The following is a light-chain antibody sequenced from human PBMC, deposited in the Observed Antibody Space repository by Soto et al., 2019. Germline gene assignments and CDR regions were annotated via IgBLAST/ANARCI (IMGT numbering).Light chain of an antibody. CDR1: SSNIGALYD. J-gene: IGLJ2*01. CDR3: QSYDNSLSGHVV. V-gene: IGLV1-40*01. CDR2: DNN. Sequence: QSVLTQPPSVSGAPGQRVTISCTGSSSNIGALYDVNWYQQLPGTAPKLLIYDNNNRPSGVPDRFSGSQSGTSASLAITGLQAEDEADYYCQSYDNSLSGHVVFGGGTKVTVL.